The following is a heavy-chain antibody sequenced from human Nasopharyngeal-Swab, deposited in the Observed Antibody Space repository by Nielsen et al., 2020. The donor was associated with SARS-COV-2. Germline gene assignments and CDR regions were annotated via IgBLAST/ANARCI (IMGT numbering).Heavy chain of an antibody. CDR3: AREQGWLVPPDY. Sequence: GESLKISCAASGFTFSSYAMHWVRQAPGKGLEWVAVISYDGSNKYYADSVKGRFTISRDNSKNTLYLQMNSLRAEDTAVYYCAREQGWLVPPDYWGQGTLVTVFS. CDR2: ISYDGSNK. CDR1: GFTFSSYA. V-gene: IGHV3-30-3*01. J-gene: IGHJ4*02. D-gene: IGHD6-19*01.